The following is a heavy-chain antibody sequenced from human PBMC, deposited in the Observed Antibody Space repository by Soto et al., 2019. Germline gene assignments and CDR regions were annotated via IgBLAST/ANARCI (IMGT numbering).Heavy chain of an antibody. V-gene: IGHV4-30-4*01. CDR2: IYYSGST. J-gene: IGHJ4*02. Sequence: PSETLSLTCTVSGGSISSGDYYWSWIRQPPGKGLEWIGYIYYSGSTYYNPSLKSRVTISVDTSKNQFSLKLSSVTAADTAVYYCARARDYGDYYYFDYWGQGTLVTVSS. D-gene: IGHD4-17*01. CDR1: GGSISSGDYY. CDR3: ARARDYGDYYYFDY.